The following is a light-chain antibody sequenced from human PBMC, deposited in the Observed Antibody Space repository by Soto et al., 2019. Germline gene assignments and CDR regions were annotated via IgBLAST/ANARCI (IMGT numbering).Light chain of an antibody. CDR1: QSVSNNY. J-gene: IGKJ2*01. Sequence: EIVLTQSPGTLSLSPGERATLSCRASQSVSNNYLAWYQQKPGQAPRLLIYGASSRATGIPDRFSGSGSGTDFTLTISRLEPEDFAVYYCQQDGSSPPEHTFGQGTMLEIK. CDR3: QQDGSSPPEHT. CDR2: GAS. V-gene: IGKV3-20*01.